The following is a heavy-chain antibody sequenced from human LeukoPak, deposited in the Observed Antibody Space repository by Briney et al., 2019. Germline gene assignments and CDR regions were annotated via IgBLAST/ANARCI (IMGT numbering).Heavy chain of an antibody. Sequence: SVKVSCKASGGTFSSYAISWVRQAPGQGLEWMGRIIPILGIANYAQKFQGRVTITADKSTSTAYMELSSLRSEDTAVYYCANTRGIYGSGSYYPYYFDYWGQGTLVTVSS. J-gene: IGHJ4*02. CDR1: GGTFSSYA. D-gene: IGHD3-10*01. CDR3: ANTRGIYGSGSYYPYYFDY. V-gene: IGHV1-69*04. CDR2: IIPILGIA.